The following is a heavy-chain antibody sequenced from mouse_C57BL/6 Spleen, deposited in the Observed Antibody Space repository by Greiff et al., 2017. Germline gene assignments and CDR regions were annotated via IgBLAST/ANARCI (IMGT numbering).Heavy chain of an antibody. Sequence: DVQLQESGPGLVKPSQSLSLTCSVTGYSITSGYYWNWIRQFPGNKLEWMGYISYDGSNNYNPSLKNRISITRDTSKNQFFLKLNSVTTEDTATYYCARDFMDYWGQGTSVTVSS. CDR2: ISYDGSN. J-gene: IGHJ4*01. CDR3: ARDFMDY. CDR1: GYSITSGYY. V-gene: IGHV3-6*01.